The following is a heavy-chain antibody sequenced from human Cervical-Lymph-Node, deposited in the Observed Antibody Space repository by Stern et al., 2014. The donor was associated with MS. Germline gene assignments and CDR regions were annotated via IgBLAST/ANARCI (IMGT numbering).Heavy chain of an antibody. V-gene: IGHV1-69*06. CDR1: GGTLSSYA. CDR3: AGPRLCGSDCYYYDGMDV. Sequence: VQLVESGADVMKPGASLKVSCKASGGTLSSYAISWVRQAPGQGLEWIGGIIPTFGTSNYAKKLQDRVTISADKTTSTAYMKMSSLMSEDTAVYYGAGPRLCGSDCYYYDGMDVWGQGTPVTVSS. J-gene: IGHJ6*02. D-gene: IGHD6-19*01. CDR2: IIPTFGTS.